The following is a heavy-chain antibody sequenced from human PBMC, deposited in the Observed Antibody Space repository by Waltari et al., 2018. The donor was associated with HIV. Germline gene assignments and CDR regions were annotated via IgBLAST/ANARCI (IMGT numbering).Heavy chain of an antibody. CDR3: ARAQYYYDSSGYYYGDYGMDV. CDR2: INPTSGGT. CDR1: GYTFTGYY. V-gene: IGHV1-2*02. D-gene: IGHD3-22*01. J-gene: IGHJ6*02. Sequence: QVQLVQSGAEVKKPGASVKVSCKASGYTFTGYYMHWVRQAPGQGLEWMGWINPTSGGTNYAQKCQGRVTMTRDTSISTAYMELSRLRSDDTAVYYCARAQYYYDSSGYYYGDYGMDVWGQGTTVTVSS.